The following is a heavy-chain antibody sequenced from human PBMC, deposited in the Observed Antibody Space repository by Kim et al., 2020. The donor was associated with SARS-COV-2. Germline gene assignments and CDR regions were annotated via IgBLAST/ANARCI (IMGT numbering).Heavy chain of an antibody. V-gene: IGHV4-4*07. CDR3: ARDFTGRASRAARFDP. D-gene: IGHD3-9*01. CDR2: IYTSGST. Sequence: SETLSLTCTVSGGSISSYYWSWIRQPAGKGLEWIGRIYTSGSTNYNPSLKSRVTMSVDTSKNQFSLKLSSVTAADTAVYYCARDFTGRASRAARFDPWGQGTLVTVSS. CDR1: GGSISSYY. J-gene: IGHJ5*02.